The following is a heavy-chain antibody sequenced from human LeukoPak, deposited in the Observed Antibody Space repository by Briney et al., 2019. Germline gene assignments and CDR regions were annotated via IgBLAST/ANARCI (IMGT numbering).Heavy chain of an antibody. D-gene: IGHD1-26*01. Sequence: GGSLRLSCAVSGFTFSSYEMNWVRQAPGKGLEWVSYISSSGSTIYYADSVKGRFTISRDNAKNSLYLQMNSLRAEDTAVYYCARGAGSYDIGDWFDPWGQGTLVTVSS. CDR3: ARGAGSYDIGDWFDP. J-gene: IGHJ5*02. CDR2: ISSSGSTI. V-gene: IGHV3-48*03. CDR1: GFTFSSYE.